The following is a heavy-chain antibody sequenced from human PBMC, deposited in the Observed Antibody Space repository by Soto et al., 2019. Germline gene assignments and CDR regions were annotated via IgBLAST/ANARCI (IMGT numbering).Heavy chain of an antibody. Sequence: ASVKVSCKASGYTFTSYGISWVRQAPGQGLEWMGWISAYNGNTNYAQKLQGRVTMTTDTSTSTAYMELRSLRSDDTAVYYCARDRLSIVVVVAVDDAFDIWGQGTMVTVSS. V-gene: IGHV1-18*01. CDR1: GYTFTSYG. CDR3: ARDRLSIVVVVAVDDAFDI. J-gene: IGHJ3*02. CDR2: ISAYNGNT. D-gene: IGHD2-15*01.